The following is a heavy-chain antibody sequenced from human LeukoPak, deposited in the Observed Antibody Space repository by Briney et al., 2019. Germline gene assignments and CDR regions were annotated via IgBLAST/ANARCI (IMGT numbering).Heavy chain of an antibody. CDR2: IYHSGST. D-gene: IGHD1-26*01. V-gene: IGHV4-30-2*01. Sequence: SQTLSLTCTVSGGSISSGGYYWSWIRQPPGKGLEWIGYIYHSGSTYYNPSLKSRVTISVDRSKNQFSLKLSSVTAADTAVYYCARLQEVGSQDWGQGTLVTVSS. CDR1: GGSISSGGYY. CDR3: ARLQEVGSQD. J-gene: IGHJ4*02.